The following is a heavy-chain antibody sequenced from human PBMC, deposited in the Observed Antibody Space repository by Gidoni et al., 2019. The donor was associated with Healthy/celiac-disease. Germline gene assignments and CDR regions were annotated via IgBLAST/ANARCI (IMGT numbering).Heavy chain of an antibody. D-gene: IGHD1-26*01. CDR3: ARGGPYSGSYYGLGESFDY. CDR2: IEPNSGNT. CDR1: GYTFPSYA. J-gene: IGHJ4*02. Sequence: QVQLVQSGAAVKKPGASVKVSCKASGYTFPSYAINWVRQATGQGLGWMGWIEPNSGNTGYAQKFQGRVTMTRNTSISTAYMELSSLRSEDTAVYYCARGGPYSGSYYGLGESFDYWGQGTLVTVSS. V-gene: IGHV1-8*01.